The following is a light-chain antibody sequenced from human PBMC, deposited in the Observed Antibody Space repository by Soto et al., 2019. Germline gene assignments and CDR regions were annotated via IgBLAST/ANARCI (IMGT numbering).Light chain of an antibody. J-gene: IGLJ2*01. V-gene: IGLV1-44*01. CDR3: AEWDNSLNGPV. Sequence: QSVLTQPPSASGTPGQRVTISCSVSSSNIGSNAVNWYQQLPGTAPKLLIHSNKERPSGVPDRFSGSRSGTSASLAISGLQSDDEADYSCAEWDNSLNGPVFGEGTKLTVL. CDR2: SNK. CDR1: SSNIGSNA.